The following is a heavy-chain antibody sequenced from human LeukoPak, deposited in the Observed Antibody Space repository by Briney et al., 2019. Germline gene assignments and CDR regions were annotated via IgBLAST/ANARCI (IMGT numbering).Heavy chain of an antibody. CDR2: INWNGGST. D-gene: IGHD1-26*01. CDR1: GFTFDDYG. V-gene: IGHV3-20*04. CDR3: ASWGEGALDN. J-gene: IGHJ4*02. Sequence: GGSLRLSCAASGFTFDDYGMSWVRQAPGKGLEWVSGINWNGGSTGYADSVKGRFTISRDNAKESLYLQMNSLRVEDTGVYYCASWGEGALDNWGQGTLVTVSS.